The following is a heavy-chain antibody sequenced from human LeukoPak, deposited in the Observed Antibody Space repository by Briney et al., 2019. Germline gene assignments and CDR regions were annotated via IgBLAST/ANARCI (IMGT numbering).Heavy chain of an antibody. CDR1: GGSISSYY. CDR2: IYTSGST. J-gene: IGHJ4*02. V-gene: IGHV4-4*07. D-gene: IGHD3-22*01. Sequence: SETLSLTCTVSGGSISSYYWSWIRQPAGKGLEWIGRIYTSGSTNYNPSPKSRVTMSVDTSKNQFSLKLSSVTAADTAVYYCARSTGGVVIGPFDYWGQGTLVTVSS. CDR3: ARSTGGVVIGPFDY.